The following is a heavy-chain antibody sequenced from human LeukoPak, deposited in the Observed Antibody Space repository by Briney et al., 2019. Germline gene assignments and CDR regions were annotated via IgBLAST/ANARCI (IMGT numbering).Heavy chain of an antibody. CDR3: ARGQIVGVQGDF. Sequence: PGGSLRLSCAVSGITLSNYGMSWVRQAPGKGLEWVALMYSRGSSHYADSVRGRFTISRDSSKNTVYLQMNSLTAEDTAAYYCARGQIVGVQGDFWGQGTLVTVSS. CDR1: GITLSNYG. CDR2: MYSRGSS. D-gene: IGHD1-26*01. V-gene: IGHV3-66*02. J-gene: IGHJ4*02.